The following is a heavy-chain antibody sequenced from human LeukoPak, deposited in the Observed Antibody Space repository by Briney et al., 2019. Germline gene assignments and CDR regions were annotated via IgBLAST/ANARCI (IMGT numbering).Heavy chain of an antibody. CDR2: IWNDGSNK. CDR1: GFTFSNHG. CDR3: ARGVTYYSYFYYLDV. V-gene: IGHV3-33*01. J-gene: IGHJ6*03. Sequence: PGGSLRLSCAASGFTFSNHGMHWVRQAPGKGLEWVAVIWNDGSNKYYADSVKGRFSISRDNSKNTLYLQMSSLRAEDTAVYYCARGVTYYSYFYYLDVWGKGTTVTVSS. D-gene: IGHD2-21*02.